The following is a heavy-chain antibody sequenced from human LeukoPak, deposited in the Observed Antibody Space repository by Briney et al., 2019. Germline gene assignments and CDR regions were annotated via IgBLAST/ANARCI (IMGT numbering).Heavy chain of an antibody. CDR2: ISSNGNT. D-gene: IGHD6-6*01. Sequence: GGSLRLSCAASGFTFSTYGMYWVRQAPGKGLEYVSSISSNGNTYYANSVKGRFTISRDNAKNSLYLQMNSLRAEDTAVYYCARLQRPYYCMDVWGKGTTVTVSS. CDR3: ARLQRPYYCMDV. J-gene: IGHJ6*03. V-gene: IGHV3-64*01. CDR1: GFTFSTYG.